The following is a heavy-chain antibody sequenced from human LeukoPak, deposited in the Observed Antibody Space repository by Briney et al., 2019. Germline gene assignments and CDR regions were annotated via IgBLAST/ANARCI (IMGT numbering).Heavy chain of an antibody. Sequence: SETLSLTCAVYGGSFSGYYWSWIRQPPGKGLEWIGEINHSGSTNYNPSLKSRGTISVDTSKNQFSLKLSSVTAADTAVYYCARQPALTHSHLDFWGQGTLVTVSS. V-gene: IGHV4-34*01. CDR1: GGSFSGYY. CDR2: INHSGST. J-gene: IGHJ4*02. CDR3: ARQPALTHSHLDF.